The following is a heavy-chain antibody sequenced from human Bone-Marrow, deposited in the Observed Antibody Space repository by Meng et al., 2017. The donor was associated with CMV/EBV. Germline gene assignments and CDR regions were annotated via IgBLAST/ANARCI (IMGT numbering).Heavy chain of an antibody. V-gene: IGHV3-48*03. CDR1: GFTFSSYE. Sequence: GESLKISCAASGFTFSSYEMNWVRQAPGKGLEGVSYISSAGAIYYADSVTGRFTISRDNAKNSPYLQVNSLRAEDTAVYYCARGFRKAYWGQGKRVNGAS. J-gene: IGHJ4*02. CDR3: ARGFRKAY. CDR2: ISSAGAI.